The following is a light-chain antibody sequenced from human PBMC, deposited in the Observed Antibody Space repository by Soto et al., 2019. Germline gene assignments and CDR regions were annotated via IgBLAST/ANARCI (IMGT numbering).Light chain of an antibody. J-gene: IGKJ5*01. Sequence: AIHLTQSPSSLSASVLDRVTITCRASQGITSALAWYQQKPGKAPKLLIYDASSLESGVPSRFSGSGSGTDFTLTISSLQPEDFATYYCQQFNNYPITFGQGTRLEIK. V-gene: IGKV1D-13*01. CDR3: QQFNNYPIT. CDR1: QGITSA. CDR2: DAS.